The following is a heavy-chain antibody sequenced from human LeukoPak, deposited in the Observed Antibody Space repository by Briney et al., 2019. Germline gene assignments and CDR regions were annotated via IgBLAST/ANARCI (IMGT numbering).Heavy chain of an antibody. CDR2: ISPDGSIT. Sequence: GGSLRLSCAASGFPFSRDAMHWVRQSPGKGLVWLSRISPDGSITNYADSVKGRFTISRDNAKNTLYLQMNSLRDEDTAVYYCASDVAYKFDYWGQGTLVTFSS. J-gene: IGHJ4*02. CDR1: GFPFSRDA. V-gene: IGHV3-74*01. D-gene: IGHD5-24*01. CDR3: ASDVAYKFDY.